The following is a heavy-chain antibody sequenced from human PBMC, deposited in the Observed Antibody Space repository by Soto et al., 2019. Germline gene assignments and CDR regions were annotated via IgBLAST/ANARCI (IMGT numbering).Heavy chain of an antibody. V-gene: IGHV3-21*01. J-gene: IGHJ6*02. CDR3: ARDSSSSAYYYYYGMDV. CDR1: GFTFSSYS. D-gene: IGHD6-6*01. CDR2: ISSSSSYI. Sequence: GGSLRLSCAASGFTFSSYSMNWVRQAPGKGLEWVSSISSSSSYIYYADSVKGRFTISRDNAKNSLYLQMNSLRAEDTAVYYCARDSSSSAYYYYYGMDVWGQGTTVTVSS.